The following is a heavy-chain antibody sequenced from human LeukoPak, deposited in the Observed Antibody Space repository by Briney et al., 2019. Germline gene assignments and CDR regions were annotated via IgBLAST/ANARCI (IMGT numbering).Heavy chain of an antibody. CDR3: ARVSGWYWFDQ. V-gene: IGHV3-64*01. Sequence: GGSLRLXCEGSGYTFSSYAMHWGRQAPGKGLEYVAAISSDGRITYYANFVKGRFTISRDNSKNTLYLQMGSLRTEDMAVYYCARVSGWYWFDQWGQGTLVTVSS. D-gene: IGHD6-19*01. CDR1: GYTFSSYA. J-gene: IGHJ5*02. CDR2: ISSDGRIT.